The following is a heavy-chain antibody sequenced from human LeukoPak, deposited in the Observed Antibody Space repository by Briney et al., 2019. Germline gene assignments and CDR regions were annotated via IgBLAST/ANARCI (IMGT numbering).Heavy chain of an antibody. CDR1: GYTFTSYG. J-gene: IGHJ4*02. CDR2: ISAYNGNT. D-gene: IGHD3-10*01. V-gene: IGHV1-18*01. CDR3: ARVLLWFGEGHRALDY. Sequence: ASVKVSCKASGYTFTSYGISWVRQAPGQGLEWMGWISAYNGNTNYAQKLQGRVTMTTDTSTSTAYMELRSLRSDDTAVYYCARVLLWFGEGHRALDYWGQGTLVTVSP.